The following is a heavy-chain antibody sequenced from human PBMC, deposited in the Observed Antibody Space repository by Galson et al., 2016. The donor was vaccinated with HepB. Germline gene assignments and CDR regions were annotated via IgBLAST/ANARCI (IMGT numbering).Heavy chain of an antibody. CDR3: AKGAFGVLLSSSSGLDV. CDR1: GFSFSNYG. J-gene: IGHJ6*02. CDR2: ISYDGTDK. V-gene: IGHV3-30*18. D-gene: IGHD3-10*01. Sequence: SLRLSCAASGFSFSNYGMHWVRQTPGKGLEWLAVISYDGTDKFYADSVKGRFTVSRDNSKNTLFLQMNSLRGEETAVYYCAKGAFGVLLSSSSGLDVWGQGTTVTVSS.